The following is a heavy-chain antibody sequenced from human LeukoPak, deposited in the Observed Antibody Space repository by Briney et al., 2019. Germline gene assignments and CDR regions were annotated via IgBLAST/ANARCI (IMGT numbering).Heavy chain of an antibody. D-gene: IGHD2-2*01. CDR2: IKHDASDK. CDR3: ARARRPDGVVPAARYMDV. Sequence: GGSLRLSCAASGFTFSSYWMSWVRQAPGKGLEWVAYIKHDASDKDHVDSVKGRFTISRDNSKNSLYLQMNSLRADDTAVYYCARARRPDGVVPAARYMDVWGKGTTVTVSS. V-gene: IGHV3-7*01. CDR1: GFTFSSYW. J-gene: IGHJ6*03.